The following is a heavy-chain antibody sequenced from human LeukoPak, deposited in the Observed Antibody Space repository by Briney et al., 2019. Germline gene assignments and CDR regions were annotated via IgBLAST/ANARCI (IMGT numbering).Heavy chain of an antibody. V-gene: IGHV3-30*18. D-gene: IGHD6-13*01. CDR2: ISHDGSSK. CDR1: GLTFSRSG. Sequence: GGSLRLSCVASGLTFSRSGMHWVRQAPGKGLEWVAVISHDGSSKHCADSVKGRFTISRDNSKNTLYLQMNSLRTEDTAVYYCAKDRSSTWSIDYWGQGTLATVSP. CDR3: AKDRSSTWSIDY. J-gene: IGHJ4*02.